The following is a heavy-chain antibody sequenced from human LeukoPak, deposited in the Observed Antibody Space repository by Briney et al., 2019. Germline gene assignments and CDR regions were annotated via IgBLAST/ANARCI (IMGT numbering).Heavy chain of an antibody. V-gene: IGHV4-59*01. CDR3: ARMKAPDDAFGI. CDR2: IYYSGST. J-gene: IGHJ3*02. CDR1: GGSISSYY. Sequence: PSETLSLTCTVSGGSISSYYWSWIRQPPGKGLEWIGYIYYSGSTNYNPSLKSRVTISVDTSKNQFSLKLSSVTAADTAVYYCARMKAPDDAFGIWGQGTMVTVSS.